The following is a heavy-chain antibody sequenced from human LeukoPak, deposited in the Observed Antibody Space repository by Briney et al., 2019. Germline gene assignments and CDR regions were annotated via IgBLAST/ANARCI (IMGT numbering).Heavy chain of an antibody. CDR3: AGGYCSSTSCYAFDI. J-gene: IGHJ3*02. CDR2: ISSSSSTI. V-gene: IGHV3-48*04. Sequence: GGSLRLSCAASGFTFSSYSMNWVRQAPGKGLEWVSYISSSSSTIYYADSVKGRFTISRDNAKNTLYLQMNSLRAEDTAVYYCAGGYCSSTSCYAFDIWGQGTMVTVSS. CDR1: GFTFSSYS. D-gene: IGHD2-2*01.